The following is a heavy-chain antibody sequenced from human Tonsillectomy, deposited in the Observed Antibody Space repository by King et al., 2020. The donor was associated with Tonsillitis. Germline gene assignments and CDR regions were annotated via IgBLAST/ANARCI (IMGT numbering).Heavy chain of an antibody. V-gene: IGHV2-5*01. CDR3: AHRQTSSGSYYDPGYFDY. CDR1: GFSLTTSGEG. Sequence: TSKESGPTLVKPTQTLTLTCTFSGFSLTTSGEGVGWIRQPPGKALEWLALIYWTDDKRYSPSLKSRLTITKETSKHQVVLTMTNMDPVDTATYYCAHRQTSSGSYYDPGYFDYWGQGTLVTVSS. D-gene: IGHD1-26*01. CDR2: IYWTDDK. J-gene: IGHJ4*02.